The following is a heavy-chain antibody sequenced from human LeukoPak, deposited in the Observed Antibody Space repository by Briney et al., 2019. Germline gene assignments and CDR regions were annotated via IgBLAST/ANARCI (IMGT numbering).Heavy chain of an antibody. CDR3: ARALGYYDSSGWDYYYYGMDV. CDR1: GYTFTSYG. V-gene: IGHV1-18*01. J-gene: IGHJ6*02. Sequence: ASVTVSCKASGYTFTSYGISWVRQAPGQGLEWMGWISAYNGNTNYAQKLQGRVTMTTDTSTSTAYMELRSLRSDDTAVYYCARALGYYDSSGWDYYYYGMDVWGQGTTVTVSS. CDR2: ISAYNGNT. D-gene: IGHD3-22*01.